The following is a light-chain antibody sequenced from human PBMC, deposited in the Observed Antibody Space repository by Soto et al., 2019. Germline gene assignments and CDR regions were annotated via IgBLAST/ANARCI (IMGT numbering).Light chain of an antibody. J-gene: IGKJ1*01. V-gene: IGKV3-15*01. CDR3: QQYNNWWT. CDR1: QSVSSN. CDR2: GAS. Sequence: EIVMTQSPATPSVSPGARATLSYRASQSVSSNLAWYQQKPGQAPRLLIYGASTRATGIPARFSGSGSGTEFTLTISSLQSEDFAVDYCQQYNNWWTFGQGTKVDIK.